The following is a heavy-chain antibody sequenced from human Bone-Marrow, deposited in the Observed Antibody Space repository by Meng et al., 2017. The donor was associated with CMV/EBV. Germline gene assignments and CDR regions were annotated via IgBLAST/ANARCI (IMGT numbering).Heavy chain of an antibody. CDR3: ARDDGFSSSWSDTPHYYYYYGMDV. V-gene: IGHV3-30-3*01. J-gene: IGHJ6*02. CDR1: GFTFSTYV. Sequence: GGSLRLSCAASGFTFSTYVMHWVRQAPGKGLEWVAVISNDGSNKYYADSVKGRFTISRDNSKNTLYLQMNSLRTEDTAIYYCARDDGFSSSWSDTPHYYYYYGMDVWGQGNTVNVAS. CDR2: ISNDGSNK. D-gene: IGHD6-13*01.